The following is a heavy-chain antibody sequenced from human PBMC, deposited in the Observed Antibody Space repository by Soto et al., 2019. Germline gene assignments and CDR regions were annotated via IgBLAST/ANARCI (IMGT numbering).Heavy chain of an antibody. J-gene: IGHJ4*02. CDR2: IYWDDDK. V-gene: IGHV2-5*02. CDR3: AHFGVVMGSYYFDY. D-gene: IGHD3-3*01. Sequence: WIRQPPGKALEWLALIYWDDDKRYSPSLKSRLTITKDTSKNQVVLTMTNMDPVDTATYYCAHFGVVMGSYYFDYWGQGTLVTVPS.